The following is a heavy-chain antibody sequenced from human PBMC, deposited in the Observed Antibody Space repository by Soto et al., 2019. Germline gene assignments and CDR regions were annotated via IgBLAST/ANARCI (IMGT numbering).Heavy chain of an antibody. V-gene: IGHV1-69*01. D-gene: IGHD3-22*01. CDR1: GGTFSSYA. CDR3: ARVSLFDSSGYYGPYDY. Sequence: QVQLVQSGAEVKKPGSSVKVSCKASGGTFSSYAISWVRQAPGQGLEWMGGIIPIFGTANYAQKFQGRVTITADESTSAAYMELSSLRSEDTAVYYCARVSLFDSSGYYGPYDYWGQGTLVTVSS. J-gene: IGHJ4*02. CDR2: IIPIFGTA.